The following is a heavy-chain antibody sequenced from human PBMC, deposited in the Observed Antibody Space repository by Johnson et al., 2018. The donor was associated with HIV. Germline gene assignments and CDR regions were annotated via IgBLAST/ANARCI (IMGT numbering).Heavy chain of an antibody. D-gene: IGHD4-23*01. CDR3: ARVRYGGNSRYNAFDI. CDR1: GFTFDDYG. Sequence: VQLVESGGGVVRPGGSLRLSCAASGFTFDDYGMSWVRQAPGKGLEWVSGINWNGGSTGYADSVKCRFTISRDNAKNSLYLQMNSLRAEDTALYYCARVRYGGNSRYNAFDIWGQGTMVTVSS. V-gene: IGHV3-20*04. CDR2: INWNGGST. J-gene: IGHJ3*02.